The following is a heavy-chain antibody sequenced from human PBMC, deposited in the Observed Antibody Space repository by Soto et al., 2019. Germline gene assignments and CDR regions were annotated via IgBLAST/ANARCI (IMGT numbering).Heavy chain of an antibody. CDR3: AGSTSVAKNAGFDI. D-gene: IGHD4-17*01. V-gene: IGHV1-69*12. CDR1: GGTFSSYA. J-gene: IGHJ3*02. Sequence: QVQLVQSGAEVKKPGSSVKVSCKASGGTFSSYAISWVRQAPGQGLEWMGGIIPNFGTANYAQKNQGRVTITAEESTNTAYMELSSLRAEDTAVYYCAGSTSVAKNAGFDILRQGTMVTVSS. CDR2: IIPNFGTA.